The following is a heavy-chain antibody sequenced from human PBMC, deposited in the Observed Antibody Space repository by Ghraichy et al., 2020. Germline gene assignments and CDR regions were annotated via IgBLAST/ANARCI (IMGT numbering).Heavy chain of an antibody. V-gene: IGHV4-39*01. Sequence: SQTLSLTCTVSGVSFSITSYYWAWLRPPPGKGLEWIGSVYSTATTYCSPSLESRVTMSVDTSKNQFSLKLTSVTAADTAVYFCAAIKPRRDYWCQGTLVTVSS. J-gene: IGHJ4*02. D-gene: IGHD2-21*01. CDR1: GVSFSITSYY. CDR2: VYSTATT. CDR3: AAIKPRRDY.